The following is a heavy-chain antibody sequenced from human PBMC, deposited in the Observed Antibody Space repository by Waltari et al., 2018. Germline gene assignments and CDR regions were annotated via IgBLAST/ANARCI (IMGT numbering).Heavy chain of an antibody. Sequence: QVHLQESGPGLVQPSETLSLTCSVSGGSLNNYKWIWIRQTPGKRLEWIGDINHVGYTNYNPSLESRVTISIDTAKNKFSLRVTSVTAADTAVFYCARRMAEYGPQGPPHFYSAMDVWGHGTAVTVSS. CDR3: ARRMAEYGPQGPPHFYSAMDV. CDR2: INHVGYT. J-gene: IGHJ6*02. V-gene: IGHV4-59*01. CDR1: GGSLNNYK. D-gene: IGHD3-10*01.